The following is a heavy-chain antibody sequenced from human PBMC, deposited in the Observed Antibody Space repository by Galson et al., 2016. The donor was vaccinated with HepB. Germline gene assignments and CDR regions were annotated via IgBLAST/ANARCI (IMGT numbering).Heavy chain of an antibody. CDR2: IYYSGGST. V-gene: IGHV4-59*01. J-gene: IGHJ3*01. CDR3: ARDRLAAAAPWVAFDL. Sequence: SETLSLTCTVSGVSLSSYYWSWIRQPPGKGLEWIGYIYYSGGSTNYNPSLKSRVTLSVDTSKNQFSLKLSSMTAADTAVYYCARDRLAAAAPWVAFDLWGQGTMVTVSS. CDR1: GVSLSSYY. D-gene: IGHD6-13*01.